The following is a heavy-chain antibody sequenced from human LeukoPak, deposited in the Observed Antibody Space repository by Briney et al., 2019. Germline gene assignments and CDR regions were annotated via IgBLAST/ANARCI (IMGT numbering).Heavy chain of an antibody. Sequence: GGSLRLSCAASGFTFSSYSMNWVRQAPGKGLEWVSSISSSSSYIYYADSVKGRFTISRDNAKNSLYLQMNSLRAEDTAVYYCARVRWFGELLGGAFDIWGQGTMVTVSS. CDR3: ARVRWFGELLGGAFDI. D-gene: IGHD3-10*01. V-gene: IGHV3-21*01. CDR1: GFTFSSYS. J-gene: IGHJ3*02. CDR2: ISSSSSYI.